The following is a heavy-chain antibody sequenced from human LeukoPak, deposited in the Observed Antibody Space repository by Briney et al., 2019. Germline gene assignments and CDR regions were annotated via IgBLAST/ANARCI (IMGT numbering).Heavy chain of an antibody. CDR3: ARDLYRAAPLYYFDY. V-gene: IGHV1-2*02. CDR1: GYTFTGYY. J-gene: IGHJ4*02. CDR2: INPNSGGT. Sequence: ASVKVSCKASGYTFTGYYMHWVRQAPGQGXEWMGWINPNSGGTNYAQKFQGRVTMTRDTSISTAYMELSRLRSDDTAVYYCARDLYRAAPLYYFDYWGQGTLVTVSS. D-gene: IGHD6-6*01.